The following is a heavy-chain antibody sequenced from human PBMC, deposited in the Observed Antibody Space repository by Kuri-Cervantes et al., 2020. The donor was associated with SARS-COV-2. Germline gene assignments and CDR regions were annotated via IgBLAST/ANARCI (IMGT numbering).Heavy chain of an antibody. J-gene: IGHJ4*02. CDR3: ATSLKSLAYCSGGSCYHIDY. CDR2: INPNSGGA. D-gene: IGHD2-15*01. Sequence: TCKASGYTFTAYYMHWVRQAPGQGLEWMGWINPNSGGANYAQKFQGRVTMTRDTSISTVYMDLSRLRSDDTALYYCATSLKSLAYCSGGSCYHIDYWGQGTLVTVSS. CDR1: GYTFTAYY. V-gene: IGHV1-2*02.